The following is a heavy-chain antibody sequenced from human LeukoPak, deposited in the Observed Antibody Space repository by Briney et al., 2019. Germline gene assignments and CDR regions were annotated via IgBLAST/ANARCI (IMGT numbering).Heavy chain of an antibody. CDR2: IYYSGST. Sequence: SETLSLTCTVSGGSISSSSYYWGWIRQPPGKGLEWTGSIYYSGSTYYNPSLKSRVTISVDTSKNQFSLKLSSVTAADTAVYYCARTRYYYNSRSYGAPYYFDYWGQGTLVTVSS. J-gene: IGHJ4*02. CDR3: ARTRYYYNSRSYGAPYYFDY. V-gene: IGHV4-39*01. CDR1: GGSISSSSYY. D-gene: IGHD3-10*01.